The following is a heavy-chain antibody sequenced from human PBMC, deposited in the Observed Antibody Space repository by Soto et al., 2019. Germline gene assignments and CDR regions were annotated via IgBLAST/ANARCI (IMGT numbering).Heavy chain of an antibody. CDR1: GGSFSGYY. CDR2: INHSGST. V-gene: IGHV4-34*01. CDR3: ARVGYYDHYGMDV. J-gene: IGHJ6*02. Sequence: QVQLQQWGAGLLKPSETLSLTCAVYGGSFSGYYWSWIRQPPGKGLEWIGEINHSGSTNYNPSLKSRVTISVDTSKNQFSLKLSSVTAADTAVYYCARVGYYDHYGMDVWGQGTTVTVSS.